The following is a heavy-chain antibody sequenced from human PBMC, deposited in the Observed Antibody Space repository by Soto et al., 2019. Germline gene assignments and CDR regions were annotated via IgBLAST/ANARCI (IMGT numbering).Heavy chain of an antibody. D-gene: IGHD3-22*01. J-gene: IGHJ4*02. CDR1: GGSLNSEHYH. Sequence: ASETLSLTCTVSGGSLNSEHYHWTWIRQDPGKGLEWIGYIYYSGSTYYNPSLKSRVTISVDTSKNQFSLKLSSVTAADTAVYYCARGDTYYYDSSGYLHSGFDYWGQGTLVTVSS. CDR2: IYYSGST. V-gene: IGHV4-31*03. CDR3: ARGDTYYYDSSGYLHSGFDY.